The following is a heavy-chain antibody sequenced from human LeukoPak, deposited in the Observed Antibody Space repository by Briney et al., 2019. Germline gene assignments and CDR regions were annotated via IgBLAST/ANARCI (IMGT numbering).Heavy chain of an antibody. V-gene: IGHV3-23*01. Sequence: GGSLRLSCAASGFTFSSYAMSWVRQAPGKGLERVSAISGSGGSTYYADSVKGRFTISRDNSKNTLYLQMNSLRAEDTAVYYCAKGVVIGYYDILTGSIDYWGQGTLVTVSS. CDR3: AKGVVIGYYDILTGSIDY. J-gene: IGHJ4*02. CDR2: ISGSGGST. D-gene: IGHD3-9*01. CDR1: GFTFSSYA.